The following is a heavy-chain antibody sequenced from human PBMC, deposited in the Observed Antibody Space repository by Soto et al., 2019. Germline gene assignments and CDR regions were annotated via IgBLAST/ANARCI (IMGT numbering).Heavy chain of an antibody. CDR1: GGSINTYY. CDR2: IYYSGST. CDR3: ARVKQYYDTSGRAYYFDH. Sequence: PSETLSLTCTVAGGSINTYYWGWIRQPPGKGLEWIGYIYYSGSTNYNPSLKRRVTISVDMSKNQFSLKLSSVTAADTCVYYCARVKQYYDTSGRAYYFDHWGQGALVTASS. J-gene: IGHJ4*02. D-gene: IGHD3-22*01. V-gene: IGHV4-59*01.